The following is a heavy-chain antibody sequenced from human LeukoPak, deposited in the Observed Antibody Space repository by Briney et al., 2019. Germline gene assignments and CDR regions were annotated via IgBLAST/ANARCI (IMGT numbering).Heavy chain of an antibody. CDR1: GGSISSCSYY. D-gene: IGHD2-15*01. V-gene: IGHV4-39*07. J-gene: IGHJ4*02. Sequence: SETLSLTCTVSGGSISSCSYYWGWIRQPPGKGLEWIGSIYYSGSTYYNPSLKSRVTISVDTSKNQFSLQLNSVTPEDTAVYYCARELGYCSGGTCHRDFYWGQGTLVTVSS. CDR2: IYYSGST. CDR3: ARELGYCSGGTCHRDFY.